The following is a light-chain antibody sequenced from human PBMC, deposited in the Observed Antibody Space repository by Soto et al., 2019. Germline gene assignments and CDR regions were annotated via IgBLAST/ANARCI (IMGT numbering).Light chain of an antibody. V-gene: IGKV1-8*01. J-gene: IGKJ1*01. CDR1: QGISSY. Sequence: AIRMTQSHSSFSASTGDRVTITCRASQGISSYLAWYQQKPWKAPKLLIYAASTLQSGVPSRFSGSGSGTDFTLTISCLQSEDFATYYCQQYYSYPHTFGQGTKVEIK. CDR2: AAS. CDR3: QQYYSYPHT.